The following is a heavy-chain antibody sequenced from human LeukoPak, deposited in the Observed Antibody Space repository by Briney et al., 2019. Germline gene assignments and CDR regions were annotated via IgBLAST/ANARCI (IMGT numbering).Heavy chain of an antibody. Sequence: GGSLRLSCAASGFTFTGHYIHWVRQAPGEGLVWVSRISGDGTDADYAEDVQGRFTNSRDNAKNTIFLHMNSLRGDDTAVYYCARGGSYKSGAYDTWGQGNLVIVSS. CDR2: ISGDGTDA. CDR1: GFTFTGHY. J-gene: IGHJ5*02. CDR3: ARGGSYKSGAYDT. V-gene: IGHV3-74*01. D-gene: IGHD5-12*01.